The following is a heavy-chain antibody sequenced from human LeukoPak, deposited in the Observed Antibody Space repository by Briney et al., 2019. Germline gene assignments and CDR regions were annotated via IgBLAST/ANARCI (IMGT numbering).Heavy chain of an antibody. J-gene: IGHJ4*02. CDR2: ISSSGSTI. D-gene: IGHD3-10*01. Sequence: GGSLRLSCVASGFTFSSYEMNWVRQAPGKGPEWVSYISSSGSTIYYADSVKGRFTISRDNAKNSLYLQMNSLRAEDTAVYYCATLWFGEFAGDYWGQGTLVTVSS. V-gene: IGHV3-48*03. CDR3: ATLWFGEFAGDY. CDR1: GFTFSSYE.